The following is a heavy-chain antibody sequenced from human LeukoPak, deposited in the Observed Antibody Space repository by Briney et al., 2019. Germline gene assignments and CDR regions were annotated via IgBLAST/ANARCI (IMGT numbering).Heavy chain of an antibody. CDR1: GGSISSGGYY. V-gene: IGHV4-30-2*01. CDR3: ARDLKVDTAMGSLRGEDAFDI. Sequence: SQTLSLTCTVSGGSISSGGYYWSWIRQPPGKGLEWIGYIYHSGSTYYNPSLKSRVTISVDRSKNQFSLKLSSVTAADTAVYYCARDLKVDTAMGSLRGEDAFDIWGQGTMVTVSS. CDR2: IYHSGST. J-gene: IGHJ3*02. D-gene: IGHD5-18*01.